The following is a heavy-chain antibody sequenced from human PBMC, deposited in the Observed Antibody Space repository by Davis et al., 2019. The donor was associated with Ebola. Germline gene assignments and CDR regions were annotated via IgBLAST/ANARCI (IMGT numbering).Heavy chain of an antibody. CDR2: VGLSADT. V-gene: IGHV3-23*01. D-gene: IGHD6-19*01. Sequence: GESLKISCAASGFVFSSYVMSWFRRAPGKGLEWVSTVGLSADTYYADSVKGRFTISRDNSKNTLHLQMNSLRVEDTAIYYCAKDTSNVWFDVWGQGTMVTVAS. J-gene: IGHJ3*01. CDR3: AKDTSNVWFDV. CDR1: GFVFSSYV.